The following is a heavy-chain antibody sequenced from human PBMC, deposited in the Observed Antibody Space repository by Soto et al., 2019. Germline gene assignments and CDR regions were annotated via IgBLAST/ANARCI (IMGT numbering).Heavy chain of an antibody. D-gene: IGHD4-17*01. CDR1: GGTFSGYA. CDR2: IIPIFGTA. V-gene: IGHV1-69*06. Sequence: PGASVKVSCKASGGTFSGYAISWVRQAPGQGLEWMGGIIPIFGTANYAQKFQGRVTITADKSTSTAYMELSSLRSEDTAVYYCAREGSYDYGDETNSWYFDLRGPGTLVTGSS. CDR3: AREGSYDYGDETNSWYFDL. J-gene: IGHJ2*01.